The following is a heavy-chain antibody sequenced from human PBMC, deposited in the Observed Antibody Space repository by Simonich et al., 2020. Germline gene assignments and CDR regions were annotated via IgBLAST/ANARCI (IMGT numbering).Heavy chain of an antibody. CDR2: LYHNGSN. D-gene: IGHD6-13*01. CDR1: GYSISSGYY. Sequence: QVQLQESGPGLVKPSETLPLTCAVSGYSISSGYYWGWIRQPPGRGLEWIGSLYHNGSNYDNPSLKSRVTISVDTSKNQFSLKLSSVTAADTAVYYCARVGYSNYYYYGMDVWGQGTTVTVSS. V-gene: IGHV4-38-2*01. J-gene: IGHJ6*02. CDR3: ARVGYSNYYYYGMDV.